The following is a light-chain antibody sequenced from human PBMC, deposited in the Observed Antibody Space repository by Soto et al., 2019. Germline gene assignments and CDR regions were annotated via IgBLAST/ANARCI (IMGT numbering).Light chain of an antibody. V-gene: IGLV1-51*01. CDR1: SSNIGNNY. CDR3: GTWDSRLSVVV. Sequence: QSVLTQPPSVSAAPGQKVTISCSGSSSNIGNNYVSWYQQLPGAAPKLLIDDNDKRPSGITDRFSGSKSGTSATLGITGLQNGDEADYFCGTWDSRLSVVVFGGGTKLTVL. J-gene: IGLJ2*01. CDR2: DND.